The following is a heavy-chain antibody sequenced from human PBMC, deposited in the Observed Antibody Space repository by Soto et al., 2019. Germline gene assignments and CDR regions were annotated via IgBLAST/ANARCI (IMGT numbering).Heavy chain of an antibody. V-gene: IGHV4-34*01. CDR2: INHSGST. D-gene: IGHD5-18*01. J-gene: IGHJ4*02. CDR3: ARGGYSYGRFDY. Sequence: ASETLSLTCAVYGGSFSGYYWSWIRQPPGKGLEWIGEINHSGSTNYNPSLKSRVTISVDTSKNQFSLKLSSVTAADTAVYYRARGGYSYGRFDYWGQGTLVTVSS. CDR1: GGSFSGYY.